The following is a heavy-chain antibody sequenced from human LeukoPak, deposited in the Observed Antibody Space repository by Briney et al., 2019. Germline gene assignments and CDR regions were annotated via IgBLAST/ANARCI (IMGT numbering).Heavy chain of an antibody. CDR3: AGESDYSGTYLGTYDH. Sequence: GGSLRLSCAASGFTFSSYAMHWVRQAPGKGLEYVSAISSNGDRTYYTNSVKGRFTISRDNSRNTLYLQMGSLRAEDMAVYYCAGESDYSGTYLGTYDHWGQGTLVTVSS. CDR1: GFTFSSYA. V-gene: IGHV3-64*01. CDR2: ISSNGDRT. J-gene: IGHJ4*02. D-gene: IGHD1-26*01.